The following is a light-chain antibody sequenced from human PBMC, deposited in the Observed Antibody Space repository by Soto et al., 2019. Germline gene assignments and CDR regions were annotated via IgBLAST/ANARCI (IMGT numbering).Light chain of an antibody. CDR3: QQFNSYPT. J-gene: IGKJ4*01. CDR1: QGISRY. CDR2: AAS. Sequence: IQLTQSPSFLSASVGDGVTITCRASQGISRYLAWYQQRPGKAPKLLIYAASTLQSGVPSRFSGSGSGTEFTLTISSLQPEYFATYYCQQFNSYPTFGGGTKVEIK. V-gene: IGKV1-9*01.